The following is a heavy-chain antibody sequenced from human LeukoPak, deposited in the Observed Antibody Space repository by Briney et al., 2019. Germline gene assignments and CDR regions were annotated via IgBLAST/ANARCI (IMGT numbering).Heavy chain of an antibody. J-gene: IGHJ4*02. D-gene: IGHD1-26*01. CDR1: GGSISSYY. V-gene: IGHV4-4*07. CDR2: IYTSGST. CDR3: ASSASGSYCRFDY. Sequence: SETLSLTCTVSGGSISSYYWSWIRQPAGKGLEWIGRIYTSGSTNYNPPLKSRVAMSVDTSKNQFSLKLSSVTAADTAVYYCASSASGSYCRFDYWGQGTLVTVSS.